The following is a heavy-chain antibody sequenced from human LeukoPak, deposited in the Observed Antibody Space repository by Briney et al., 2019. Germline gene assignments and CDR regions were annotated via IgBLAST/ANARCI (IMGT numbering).Heavy chain of an antibody. J-gene: IGHJ5*02. Sequence: SETLSLTCAVSGGSFSAYYWTWIRQPPGKGLEWIGEINHSGSTNYNPSLKSRVTISVDTSKNQFSLKLSSVTAADTAVYYCARSKYYDFWSGYLEWFDPWGQGTLVTVSS. V-gene: IGHV4-34*01. CDR3: ARSKYYDFWSGYLEWFDP. D-gene: IGHD3-3*01. CDR2: INHSGST. CDR1: GGSFSAYY.